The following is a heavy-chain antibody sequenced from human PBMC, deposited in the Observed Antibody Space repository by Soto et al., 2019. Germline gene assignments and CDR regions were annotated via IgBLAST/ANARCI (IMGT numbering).Heavy chain of an antibody. CDR3: AGYKSPYTSASEW. V-gene: IGHV1-18*01. J-gene: IGHJ4*02. CDR1: GYTFTSFG. D-gene: IGHD3-16*01. CDR2: INPYNGNT. Sequence: QVQLVQSGAEVKKPGASVKVSCKASGYTFTSFGIGWVRQAPGQGLEWMGWINPYNGNTNYAQKCQDRVTMTTDTSRTTAYMELRNLRSDDTAMYYCAGYKSPYTSASEWWGQGTPGSVSS.